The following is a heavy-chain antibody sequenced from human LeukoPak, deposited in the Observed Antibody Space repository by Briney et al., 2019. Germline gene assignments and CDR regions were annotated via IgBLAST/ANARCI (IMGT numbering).Heavy chain of an antibody. CDR2: IYYSGST. J-gene: IGHJ6*04. D-gene: IGHD6-13*01. CDR3: ARSSAAAGTAFNYYYYGMDV. Sequence: SETLSLTCTVSGGSISSYYWSWIRQPPAKGLEWIGYIYYSGSTNYNPSLKSRVTISVYTSKNQFSLKLSSVTAADTAVYYCARSSAAAGTAFNYYYYGMDVWGKGTTVTVSS. V-gene: IGHV4-59*01. CDR1: GGSISSYY.